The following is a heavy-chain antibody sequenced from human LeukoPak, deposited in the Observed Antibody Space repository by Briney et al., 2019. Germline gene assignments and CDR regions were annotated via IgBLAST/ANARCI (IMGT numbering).Heavy chain of an antibody. D-gene: IGHD3-22*01. V-gene: IGHV3-74*01. CDR1: GFTFRSYW. J-gene: IGHJ4*02. CDR2: INSDGSSI. CDR3: AKEDGSGYYPFDY. Sequence: GGSLRLSCAASGFTFRSYWMHWVRQAPGKGLLWISRINSDGSSISYADSVKGRFTISRDNAKNTLYLQMNSLRAEDTAVYYCAKEDGSGYYPFDYWGQGTLVTVSS.